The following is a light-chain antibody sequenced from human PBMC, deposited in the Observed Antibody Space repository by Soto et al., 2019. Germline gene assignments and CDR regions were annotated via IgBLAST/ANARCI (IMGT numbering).Light chain of an antibody. CDR1: SSDVGGYNY. V-gene: IGLV2-14*01. CDR2: EVS. Sequence: QSALTQPASVSRSPGQSITISCTGTSSDVGGYNYVSWYQQHPGKAPKLMIYEVSNRPSGVSNRFSGSKSGNTASLTISGLPAEDEAHYYCSSYTSSSTLVVFGGGTKLTVL. CDR3: SSYTSSSTLVV. J-gene: IGLJ2*01.